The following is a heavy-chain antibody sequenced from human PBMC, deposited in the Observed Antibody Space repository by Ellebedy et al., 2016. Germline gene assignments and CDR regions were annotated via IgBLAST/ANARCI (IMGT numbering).Heavy chain of an antibody. V-gene: IGHV4-34*01. J-gene: IGHJ6*03. D-gene: IGHD6-19*01. Sequence: SETLSLTXAVYGGSFSGYYWSWIRQPPGKGLEWIGEINHSGSTNYNPSLKSRVTISVDTSKNQFSLKLSSVTAADTAVYYCARPSYSSGWPHPHYYYMDVWGKGTTVTVSS. CDR1: GGSFSGYY. CDR2: INHSGST. CDR3: ARPSYSSGWPHPHYYYMDV.